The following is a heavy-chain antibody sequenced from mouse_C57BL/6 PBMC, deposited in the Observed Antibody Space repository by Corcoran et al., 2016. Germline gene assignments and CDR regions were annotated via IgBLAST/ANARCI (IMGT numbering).Heavy chain of an antibody. CDR1: GYTFTDYY. CDR2: IFPGSGST. D-gene: IGHD1-1*01. CDR3: ARSWDYGSSLWWYCDV. Sequence: QVQLQQSGPELVKPGASVKISCKASGYTFTDYYINWVKQRPEQGLEWIGCIFPGSGSTYYNEKFKGKATLTVDKSSSTAYMLLSSLTSEDSAVYFCARSWDYGSSLWWYCDVWGTGTTVTVSS. V-gene: IGHV1-75*01. J-gene: IGHJ1*03.